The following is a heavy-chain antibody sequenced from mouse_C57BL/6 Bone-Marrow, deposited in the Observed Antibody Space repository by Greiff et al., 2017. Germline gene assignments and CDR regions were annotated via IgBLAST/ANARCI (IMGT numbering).Heavy chain of an antibody. CDR3: ARSTSLYSNFDY. D-gene: IGHD2-5*01. J-gene: IGHJ2*01. CDR1: GYTFTSYW. CDR2: IDPSESYT. V-gene: IGHV1-69*01. Sequence: QVQLQQPGAELVMPGASVKLSCKASGYTFTSYWMHWVKQRPGQGLEWIGEIDPSESYTNYNQKFKGKSTLTVDKSSSTAYMQLSSLTSEDSAVYYCARSTSLYSNFDYWGQGTTLTVSS.